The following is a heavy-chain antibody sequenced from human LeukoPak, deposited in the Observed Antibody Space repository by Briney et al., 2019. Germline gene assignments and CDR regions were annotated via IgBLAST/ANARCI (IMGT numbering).Heavy chain of an antibody. CDR3: VSFYETY. Sequence: QPGGSLRLSCAASRFAFSSDRMYWVRQVPGKGLVWISRISSDGSSIGYADSVKGRFTISRDNAKNIMYLQMNSLRVEDTAVYYCVSFYETYWGRGTLVTVSS. J-gene: IGHJ4*02. V-gene: IGHV3-74*01. CDR1: RFAFSSDR. CDR2: ISSDGSSI. D-gene: IGHD2/OR15-2a*01.